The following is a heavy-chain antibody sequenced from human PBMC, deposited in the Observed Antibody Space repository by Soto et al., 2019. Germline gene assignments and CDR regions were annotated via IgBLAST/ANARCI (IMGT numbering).Heavy chain of an antibody. CDR2: IYYSGST. V-gene: IGHV4-61*01. D-gene: IGHD2-8*01. Sequence: SETLSLTCTVSGGSVSSGSYYWSWIRQPPGKGLEWIGYIYYSGSTDYIPSLKSRVTISIDTSKNQFSLKLSSVTAADTAVYYCAREASYCTNGICYANLDYWGQGTLVTVSS. CDR1: GGSVSSGSYY. J-gene: IGHJ4*02. CDR3: AREASYCTNGICYANLDY.